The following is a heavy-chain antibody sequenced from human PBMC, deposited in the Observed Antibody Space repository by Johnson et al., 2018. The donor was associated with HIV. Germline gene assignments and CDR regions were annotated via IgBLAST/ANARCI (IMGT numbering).Heavy chain of an antibody. Sequence: VQLVESGGGLVQPGRSLRLSCAASGFTFDDYAVHWVRQAPGKGLEWVSGISWDSRSIGYADSVKGRFTISRDNAKNSLYLQINSLRAEDTAVYYCAKAPPLSTYDYDAFDVWGQGTMVTVSS. J-gene: IGHJ3*01. D-gene: IGHD5-12*01. CDR3: AKAPPLSTYDYDAFDV. CDR1: GFTFDDYA. CDR2: ISWDSRSI. V-gene: IGHV3-9*01.